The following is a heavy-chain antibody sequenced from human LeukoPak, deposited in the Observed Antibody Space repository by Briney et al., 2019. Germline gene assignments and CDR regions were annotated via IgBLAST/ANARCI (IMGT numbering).Heavy chain of an antibody. CDR3: ARLGRIVGATTHAFDI. V-gene: IGHV4-39*01. Sequence: ASETLSLTCTVSGGSISSSSYYWGWIRQPPVKGLEWIGSIYYSGSTYYNPSLKSRVTISVDTSKNQFSLKLSSVTAADTAVYYCARLGRIVGATTHAFDIWGQGTMVTVSS. J-gene: IGHJ3*02. D-gene: IGHD1-26*01. CDR2: IYYSGST. CDR1: GGSISSSSYY.